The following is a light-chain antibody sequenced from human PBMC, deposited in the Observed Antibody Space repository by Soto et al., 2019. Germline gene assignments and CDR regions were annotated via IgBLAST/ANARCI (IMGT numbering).Light chain of an antibody. CDR2: KAS. CDR3: QHFNSYPWT. CDR1: QSISSW. V-gene: IGKV1-5*03. J-gene: IGKJ1*01. Sequence: DIQMTQSPSTLSASVGDRVTITCRASQSISSWLAWYQQKPGKAPKLLINKASSLESGVPPRFSGSGSGTEFTLTISSLQPDDFATYYCQHFNSYPWTFGQGTKV.